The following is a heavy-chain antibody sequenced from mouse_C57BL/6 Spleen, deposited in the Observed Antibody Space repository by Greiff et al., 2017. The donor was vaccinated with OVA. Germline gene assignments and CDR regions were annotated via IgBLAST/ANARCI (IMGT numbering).Heavy chain of an antibody. CDR2: ISYDGSN. Sequence: VQLKESGPGLVKPSQSLSLTCSVTGYSITSGYYWNWIRQFPGNKLEWMGYISYDGSNNYNPSLKNRISITRDTSKNQFFLKLNSVTTEDTATYYCARGGSQNYFDYWGRGTTLTVSS. CDR3: ARGGSQNYFDY. CDR1: GYSITSGYY. V-gene: IGHV3-6*01. J-gene: IGHJ2*01.